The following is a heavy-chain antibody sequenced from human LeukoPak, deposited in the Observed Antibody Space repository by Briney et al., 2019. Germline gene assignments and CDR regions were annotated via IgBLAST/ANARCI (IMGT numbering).Heavy chain of an antibody. J-gene: IGHJ4*02. D-gene: IGHD4-17*01. CDR1: GGSISSGGYY. V-gene: IGHV4-31*03. CDR3: ARAIRAATVTTYFDY. CDR2: IYYSRST. Sequence: PSQTLSLTCTVSGGSISSGGYYWSWIRQHPGKGLEWIGYIYYSRSTYYNPSLKSRVTISVDTSKNQFSLKLSSVTAADTAVYYCARAIRAATVTTYFDYWGQGTMVTVSS.